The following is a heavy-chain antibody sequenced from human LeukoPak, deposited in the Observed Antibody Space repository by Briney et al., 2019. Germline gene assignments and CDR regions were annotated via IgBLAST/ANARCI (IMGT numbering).Heavy chain of an antibody. CDR3: ARDRSYGPSDY. J-gene: IGHJ4*02. D-gene: IGHD5-18*01. CDR1: GFTVSSNY. Sequence: QTGGSLRLSCAASGFTVSSNYMSWIRQAPGKGLEWVSVIYSGGSTYYADSVKGRFTISRDNAKNTLYLQMNSLGAEDTAVYYCARDRSYGPSDYWGQGTLVTVSS. CDR2: IYSGGST. V-gene: IGHV3-53*01.